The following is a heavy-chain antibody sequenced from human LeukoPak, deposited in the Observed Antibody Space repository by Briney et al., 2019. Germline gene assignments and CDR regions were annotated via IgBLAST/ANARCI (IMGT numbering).Heavy chain of an antibody. CDR2: ISVHNGNT. Sequence: ASVKVSFKASGYGVSWVRQAPGQGLEWMGWISVHNGNTKYAQKFQGRVTLTRDTSTSTAYMELRSLRSDDTAVYYCARVSRGVGLDYWGQGTLVTVSS. CDR3: ARVSRGVGLDY. D-gene: IGHD1-26*01. J-gene: IGHJ4*02. V-gene: IGHV1-18*01. CDR1: GYG.